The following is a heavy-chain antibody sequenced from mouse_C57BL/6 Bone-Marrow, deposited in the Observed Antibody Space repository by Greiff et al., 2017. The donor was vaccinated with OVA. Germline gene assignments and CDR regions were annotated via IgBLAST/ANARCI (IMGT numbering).Heavy chain of an antibody. J-gene: IGHJ1*03. D-gene: IGHD1-3*01. CDR1: GYTFTNYW. CDR2: IYPGGGCT. Sequence: VQLQQSGAELVRPGTSVKMSCKASGYTFTNYWIGWAKQRPGHGLEWIGDIYPGGGCTNYNEKFKGKATLTADKSSSTAYMQFSSLTSEETALYYCARASGSHWYFDVWGTGTTVTVSS. CDR3: ARASGSHWYFDV. V-gene: IGHV1-63*01.